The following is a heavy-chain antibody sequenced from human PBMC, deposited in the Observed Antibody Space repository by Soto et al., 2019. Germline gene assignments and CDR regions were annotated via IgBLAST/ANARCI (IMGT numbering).Heavy chain of an antibody. CDR2: ISYDGSNK. Sequence: PGGSMRLSCAAAGFTFSSYAMHWVRQDPGKGLEWVAVISYDGSNKYYADSVKGRFTISRDNSKNTLYLQMNSLRAEDTAVYYCARDPSSGLGPFDYWGQGTLVTVSS. CDR1: GFTFSSYA. D-gene: IGHD3-22*01. J-gene: IGHJ4*02. CDR3: ARDPSSGLGPFDY. V-gene: IGHV3-30-3*01.